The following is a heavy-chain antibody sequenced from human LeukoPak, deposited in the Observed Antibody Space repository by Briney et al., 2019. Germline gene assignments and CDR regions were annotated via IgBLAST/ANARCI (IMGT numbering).Heavy chain of an antibody. J-gene: IGHJ3*02. D-gene: IGHD1-26*01. Sequence: SETLSLTCTVSGGSISSYYWSWIRQPPGKGLEWIGYIYYSGSTNYNPSLKSRVTISVDTSKNQFSLKLSSVTAADTAVYYCARGGGRDAFDIWGQGTMVTVSS. CDR1: GGSISSYY. CDR2: IYYSGST. V-gene: IGHV4-59*12. CDR3: ARGGGRDAFDI.